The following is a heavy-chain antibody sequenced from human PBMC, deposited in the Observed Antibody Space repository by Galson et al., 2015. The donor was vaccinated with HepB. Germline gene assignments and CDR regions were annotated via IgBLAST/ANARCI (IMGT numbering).Heavy chain of an antibody. CDR3: ARDPASGFGLAY. CDR2: VNNDGTGT. J-gene: IGHJ4*02. CDR1: GFTFSNYW. D-gene: IGHD3-10*01. Sequence: SLRLSCAASGFTFSNYWIYWVRQAPGKGLLYVSRVNNDGTGTTYADSVKGRFSISRDNAKNTVYLQMNSLRAEDTAVYYCARDPASGFGLAYWGQGTLVTVSS. V-gene: IGHV3-74*03.